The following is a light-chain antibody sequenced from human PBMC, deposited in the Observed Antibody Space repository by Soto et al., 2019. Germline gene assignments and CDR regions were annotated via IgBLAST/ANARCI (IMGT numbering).Light chain of an antibody. CDR1: ISDVGGYNY. J-gene: IGLJ1*01. Sequence: CSLTLPRSACGSRRRSFTTACTGTISDVGGYNYVSWYQQHPGKAPKLMIYEVTRRPSDIPDRFSGSKSGNTASLTGSGLQAEDEADYYCRSYAGTNNYVFGTGTKVTVL. V-gene: IGLV2-8*01. CDR2: EVT. CDR3: RSYAGTNNYV.